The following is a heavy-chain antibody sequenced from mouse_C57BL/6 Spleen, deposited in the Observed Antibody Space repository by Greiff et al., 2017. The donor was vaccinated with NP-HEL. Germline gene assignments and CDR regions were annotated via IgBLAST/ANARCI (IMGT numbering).Heavy chain of an antibody. CDR1: GYAFSSYW. CDR2: IYPGDGDT. V-gene: IGHV1-80*01. J-gene: IGHJ3*01. D-gene: IGHD2-10*02. Sequence: QVQLQQSGAELVKPGASVKISCKASGYAFSSYWMNWVQQRPGKGLEWIGQIYPGDGDTNYNGKFKGQATLTADKSSSTAYMQLSSLTSEDSAVYCWARRGYGNSWFAYWGQGTLVTVSA. CDR3: ARRGYGNSWFAY.